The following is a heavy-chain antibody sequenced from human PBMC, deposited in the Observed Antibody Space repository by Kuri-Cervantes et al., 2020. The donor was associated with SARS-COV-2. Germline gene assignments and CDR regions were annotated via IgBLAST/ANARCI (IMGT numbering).Heavy chain of an antibody. CDR3: ARGHIGVVPSPFLGLGPHSYYYHMDV. J-gene: IGHJ6*02. V-gene: IGHV4-34*01. Sequence: GSLRLSCAVFGASLNTYSWSWIRQPPGKGLEWIGEINHSGGTKYKASLKGRVSISVDASKNQISLKLTSATAADAAVYNCARGHIGVVPSPFLGLGPHSYYYHMDVWGQGTTVTVSS. CDR1: GASLNTYS. D-gene: IGHD2-2*01. CDR2: INHSGGT.